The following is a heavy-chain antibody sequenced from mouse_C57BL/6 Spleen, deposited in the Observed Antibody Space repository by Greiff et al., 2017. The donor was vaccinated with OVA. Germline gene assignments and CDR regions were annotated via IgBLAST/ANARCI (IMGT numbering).Heavy chain of an antibody. Sequence: QVQLQQSGAELVRPGSSVKLSCKASGYTFTSYWMHWVKQRPIQGLEWIGNIDPSDSETHYNQKFKDKATLTVDKSSSTAYMQLSSLTSEDSAVYYCAREGGSSGYGCAYWGQGTLVTVSA. V-gene: IGHV1-52*01. CDR2: IDPSDSET. J-gene: IGHJ3*01. D-gene: IGHD3-2*02. CDR1: GYTFTSYW. CDR3: AREGGSSGYGCAY.